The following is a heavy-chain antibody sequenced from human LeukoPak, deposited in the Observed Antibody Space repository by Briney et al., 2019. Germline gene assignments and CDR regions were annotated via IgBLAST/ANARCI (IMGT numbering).Heavy chain of an antibody. CDR2: ISGSGGST. CDR3: AKDPGSTIFGVGDY. D-gene: IGHD3-3*01. Sequence: PGGSLRLSCAASGFTFSSYAMSWVRQAPGKGLEWVSAISGSGGSTYYADSVKGRFAISRDNSKNTLYLQMNSLRAEDTAVYYCAKDPGSTIFGVGDYWGQGTLVTVSS. J-gene: IGHJ4*02. CDR1: GFTFSSYA. V-gene: IGHV3-23*01.